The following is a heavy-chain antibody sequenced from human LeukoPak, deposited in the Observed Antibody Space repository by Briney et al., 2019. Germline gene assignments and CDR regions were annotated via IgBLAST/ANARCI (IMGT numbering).Heavy chain of an antibody. J-gene: IGHJ4*02. Sequence: SETLSLTCTVSGGSISSGGYYWSWIRQHPGKGLEWIGYIYYSGSTYYNPSLKSRVTISVDTSKNQFSLKLSSVTAADTAVYYCARAYSSSWYGRGYYFDYWGQGTLATVSS. V-gene: IGHV4-31*03. CDR3: ARAYSSSWYGRGYYFDY. CDR2: IYYSGST. D-gene: IGHD6-13*01. CDR1: GGSISSGGYY.